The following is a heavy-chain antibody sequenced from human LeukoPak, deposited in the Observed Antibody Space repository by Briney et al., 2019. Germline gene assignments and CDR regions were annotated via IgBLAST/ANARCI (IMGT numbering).Heavy chain of an antibody. Sequence: PGGSLRLSCAAAGFTFSSYEMNWVRQAPGKGLEWVSYISSSGSTIYYADSVKGRFTISRDNAKNSLYLQMNSLRAEDTAVYYCARSTTVTTDYYYYYGMDVWGKGTTVTVSS. CDR3: ARSTTVTTDYYYYYGMDV. CDR2: ISSSGSTI. D-gene: IGHD4-11*01. J-gene: IGHJ6*04. V-gene: IGHV3-48*03. CDR1: GFTFSSYE.